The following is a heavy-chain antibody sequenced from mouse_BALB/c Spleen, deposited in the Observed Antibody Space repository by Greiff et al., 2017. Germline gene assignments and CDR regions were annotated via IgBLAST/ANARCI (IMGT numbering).Heavy chain of an antibody. CDR3: ARQKGYGNYFDY. V-gene: IGHV5-12-1*01. CDR1: GFAFSSYD. Sequence: EVHLVESGGGLVKPGGSLKLSCAASGFAFSSYDMSWVRQTPEKRLEWVAYISSGGGSTYYPDTVKGRFTISRDNAKNTLYLQMSSLKSEDTAMYYCARQKGYGNYFDYWGQGTTLTVSS. J-gene: IGHJ2*01. CDR2: ISSGGGST. D-gene: IGHD2-10*02.